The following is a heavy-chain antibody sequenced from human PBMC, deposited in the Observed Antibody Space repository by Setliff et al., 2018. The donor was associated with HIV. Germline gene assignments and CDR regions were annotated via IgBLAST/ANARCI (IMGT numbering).Heavy chain of an antibody. CDR1: GGTFSNCA. V-gene: IGHV1-18*01. CDR3: AKGWLPTDYSFFYMDV. Sequence: ASVKVSCKASGGTFSNCAISWVRQAPGQGLEWMGWISAYNGNTNYAQKLQGRVTMTTDTSTSIAYMELRSLRSDDTAVYYCAKGWLPTDYSFFYMDVWGKGTTVTV. CDR2: ISAYNGNT. D-gene: IGHD5-12*01. J-gene: IGHJ6*03.